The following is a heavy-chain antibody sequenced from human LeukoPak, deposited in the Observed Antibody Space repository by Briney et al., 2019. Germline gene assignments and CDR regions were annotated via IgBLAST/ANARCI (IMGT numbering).Heavy chain of an antibody. CDR1: GYTFTSYG. D-gene: IGHD4/OR15-4a*01. CDR2: ISAYDGNT. V-gene: IGHV1-18*01. CDR3: ARMGDYHLVSFFDY. Sequence: ASVKVSCKSSGYTFTSYGFSWVRQAPGQGLEWMGWISAYDGNTNCAQKLQGRVTMTTDTATSTVYMELMSLRSDDTAVYYCARMGDYHLVSFFDYWGQGTLVTVSS. J-gene: IGHJ4*02.